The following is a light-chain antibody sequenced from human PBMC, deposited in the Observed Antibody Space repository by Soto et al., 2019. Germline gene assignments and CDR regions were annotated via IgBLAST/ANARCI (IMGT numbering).Light chain of an antibody. CDR2: DVS. J-gene: IGLJ1*01. Sequence: QSVLTQPSSVSGSPGQSVTISCTGTSSDVGRYNYVSWYQQHPGKAPKLMIYDVSERPSGVPGRFSGPKSGNAASLTISGLQAEDEADYYCCSYAGGLFVFGTGTKVTVL. CDR1: SSDVGRYNY. CDR3: CSYAGGLFV. V-gene: IGLV2-11*01.